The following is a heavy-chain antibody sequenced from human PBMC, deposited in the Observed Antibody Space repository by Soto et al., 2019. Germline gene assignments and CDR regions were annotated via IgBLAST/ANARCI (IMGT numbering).Heavy chain of an antibody. CDR3: ARGRTWGARDFDY. CDR2: ISAYNGHT. CDR1: GYTFNTYG. D-gene: IGHD3-16*01. V-gene: IGHV1-18*01. Sequence: QVQLVQAGGEVKRPGASVRVSCKASGYTFNTYGISWVRQAPGQGLEWMGWISAYNGHTDYAQKFQGRVTMTTDTSTNTISMELRGLTSADTAVYYCARGRTWGARDFDYWGQGTLVTVSS. J-gene: IGHJ4*02.